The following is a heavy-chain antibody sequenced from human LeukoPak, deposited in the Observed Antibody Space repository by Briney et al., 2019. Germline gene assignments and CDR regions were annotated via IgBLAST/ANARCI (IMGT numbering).Heavy chain of an antibody. J-gene: IGHJ5*02. V-gene: IGHV4-39*01. CDR1: GGSISSSSYY. D-gene: IGHD4-23*01. CDR2: IYYSGST. CDR3: ASPGSGGNGWFDP. Sequence: PSETLSLTCTVSGGSISSSSYYWGWIRQPPGKGLEWIGSIYYSGSTYYNPSLKSRVTISVDTSKNQFSLKLSSVTAADTAVYYCASPGSGGNGWFDPWGQGTLVTVSS.